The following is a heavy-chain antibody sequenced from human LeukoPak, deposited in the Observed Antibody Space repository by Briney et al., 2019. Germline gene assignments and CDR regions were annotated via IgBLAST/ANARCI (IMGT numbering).Heavy chain of an antibody. CDR3: ALSGYYYYYMDV. CDR1: GFTFSSYG. CDR2: IRYDGSNK. Sequence: GGSLRLSCAASGFTFSSYGMHWVRQAPGKGLEWVAFIRYDGSNKYYADSVKGRFTISRDNSKNTLYLQMNNLRAEDTAVYYCALSGYYYYYMDVWGKGTTVTVSS. V-gene: IGHV3-30*02. J-gene: IGHJ6*03. D-gene: IGHD3-10*01.